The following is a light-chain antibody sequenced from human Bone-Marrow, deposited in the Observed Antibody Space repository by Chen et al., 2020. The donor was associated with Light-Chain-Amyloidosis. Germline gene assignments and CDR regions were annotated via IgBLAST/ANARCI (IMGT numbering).Light chain of an antibody. J-gene: IGLJ3*02. CDR2: DDS. Sequence: SYVLTQPSSVSVAPGQTATIACGGNNIGSTSVHWYQPTPGQAPLLVVYDDSDRPSGIPERLSGSNSGNTATLTISRDEAGDEADYYCQVWDRSSDRPVFGGGTKLTVL. CDR3: QVWDRSSDRPV. V-gene: IGLV3-21*02. CDR1: NIGSTS.